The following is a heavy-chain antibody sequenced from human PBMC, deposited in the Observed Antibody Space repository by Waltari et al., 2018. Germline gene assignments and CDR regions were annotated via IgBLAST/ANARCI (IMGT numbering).Heavy chain of an antibody. CDR2: VSGRGGST. D-gene: IGHD3-22*01. J-gene: IGHJ4*02. Sequence: EVQLVESGGGLVQPGGSLRLSCAASGFTFSSFAMSWVRQAPGKGLEWVLAVSGRGGSTYYADSVKGRFTISRDNSKNTLYLQMNSLRAEDTAVYYCAKPANYDSSPFDYWGQGTLVTVSS. V-gene: IGHV3-23*04. CDR3: AKPANYDSSPFDY. CDR1: GFTFSSFA.